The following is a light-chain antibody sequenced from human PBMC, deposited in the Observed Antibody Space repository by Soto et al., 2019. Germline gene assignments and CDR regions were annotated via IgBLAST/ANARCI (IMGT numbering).Light chain of an antibody. V-gene: IGKV1-12*01. CDR1: QGISSW. CDR3: QQCFISRLA. CDR2: AAS. Sequence: SASVGDSITITCRASQGISSWLAWYQQKPGKAPKLLIYAASTLQSGVPSRFSCSGSGAEFTLSISGLEPEQFATYDCQQCFISRLALGGGTKVDIK. J-gene: IGKJ4*01.